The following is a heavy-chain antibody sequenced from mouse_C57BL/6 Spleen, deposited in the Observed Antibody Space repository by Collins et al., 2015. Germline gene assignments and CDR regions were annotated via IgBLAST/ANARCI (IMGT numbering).Heavy chain of an antibody. Sequence: EVQLVESGGGLVKPGGSLKLSCAASGFTFSSYAMSWVRQTPEKRLEWVATISSGGSYTYYPDSVKGRFTISRDNAKNTLYLQMSSLRSEDTAMYYCARHWDWYFDVWGAGTTVTVSS. CDR1: GFTFSSYA. D-gene: IGHD4-1*01. CDR2: ISSGGSYT. J-gene: IGHJ1*01. CDR3: ARHWDWYFDV. V-gene: IGHV5-9-3*01.